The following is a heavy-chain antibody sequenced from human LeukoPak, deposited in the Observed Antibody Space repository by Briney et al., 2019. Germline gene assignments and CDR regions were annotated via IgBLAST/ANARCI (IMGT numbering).Heavy chain of an antibody. D-gene: IGHD6-19*01. CDR3: ARHCPRIAVAFAFDI. Sequence: SETLTLTCAVSGYSISSGYYWGWIRQPPGKGLEWIGSIYHSGSTYYNPSLKSRVTISVDTSKNQFSLKLSSVTAADTAVYYCARHCPRIAVAFAFDIWGQGTMVTVSS. J-gene: IGHJ3*02. CDR2: IYHSGST. CDR1: GYSISSGYY. V-gene: IGHV4-38-2*01.